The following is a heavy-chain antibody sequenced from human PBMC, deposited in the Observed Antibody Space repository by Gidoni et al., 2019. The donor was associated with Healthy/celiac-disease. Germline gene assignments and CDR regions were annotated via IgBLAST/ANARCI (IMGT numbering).Heavy chain of an antibody. J-gene: IGHJ4*02. D-gene: IGHD3-22*01. V-gene: IGHV3-9*01. Sequence: EVQLVESGGGLVQPGRSLRLSCAASGFTFDDYAMHWVRQAPGKGLEWVSGISWNSGSIGYADSVKGRFTISRDNAKNSLYLQMNSLRAEDTALYYCAKDRRYYDSSGLLDYWGQGTLVTVSS. CDR1: GFTFDDYA. CDR2: ISWNSGSI. CDR3: AKDRRYYDSSGLLDY.